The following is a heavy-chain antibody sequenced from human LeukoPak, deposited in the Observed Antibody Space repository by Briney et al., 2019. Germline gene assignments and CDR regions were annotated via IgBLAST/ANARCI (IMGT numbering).Heavy chain of an antibody. J-gene: IGHJ4*02. CDR1: GGTFSSYA. CDR2: IIPIFGTA. D-gene: IGHD2-2*01. CDR3: ASRLYCSNTRCRNFPFAY. V-gene: IGHV1-69*13. Sequence: SVKVSCKASGGTFSSYAINWVRQAPGQGLEWMGGIIPIFGTANYAQKFKDRVTITADESTSTAYMELSILRSEDTAIYYCASRLYCSNTRCRNFPFAYWGQGTLVTVSS.